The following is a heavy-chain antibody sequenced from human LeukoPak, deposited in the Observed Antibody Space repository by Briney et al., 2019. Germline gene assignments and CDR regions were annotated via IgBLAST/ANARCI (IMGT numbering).Heavy chain of an antibody. CDR2: IYYSGST. D-gene: IGHD3-10*01. CDR3: ARRGRGVTLDY. CDR1: GGSISIYY. V-gene: IGHV4-59*04. J-gene: IGHJ4*02. Sequence: GSLRLSCAAPGGSISIYYWSWIRQPPGKGLGWMGCIYYSGSTYYNPSLKSRVTISVDTSKNQFSLKLSSVTAADTAVYYCARRGRGVTLDYWGQGTLVTVSS.